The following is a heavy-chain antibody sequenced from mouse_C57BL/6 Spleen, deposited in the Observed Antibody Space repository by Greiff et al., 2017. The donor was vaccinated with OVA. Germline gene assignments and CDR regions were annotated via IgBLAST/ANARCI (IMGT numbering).Heavy chain of an antibody. D-gene: IGHD2-3*01. CDR1: GFSLTSYG. J-gene: IGHJ4*01. CDR2: IWSGGST. CDR3: ARPLYDGYLYYYAMDY. Sequence: VQRVESGPGLVQPSQSLSITCTVSGFSLTSYGVHWVRQSPGKGLEWLGVIWSGGSTDYNAAFISRLSISKDNSKSQVFFKMNSLQADDTAIYYCARPLYDGYLYYYAMDYWGQGTSVTVSS. V-gene: IGHV2-2*01.